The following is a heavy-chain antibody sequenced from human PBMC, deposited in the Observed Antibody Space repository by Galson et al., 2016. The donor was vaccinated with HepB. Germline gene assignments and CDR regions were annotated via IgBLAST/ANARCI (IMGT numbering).Heavy chain of an antibody. CDR2: ISWDGGTT. Sequence: LRLSCAASGMIFADYTMRWVRQAPGKGLEWVSLISWDGGTTYYADSVKGRFTISRDNSKNTLYLQMNSLRVEDTAIYYCAKGVPTGGAFDYWGQGTLVTVSS. V-gene: IGHV3-43*01. CDR1: GMIFADYT. D-gene: IGHD1-26*01. CDR3: AKGVPTGGAFDY. J-gene: IGHJ4*02.